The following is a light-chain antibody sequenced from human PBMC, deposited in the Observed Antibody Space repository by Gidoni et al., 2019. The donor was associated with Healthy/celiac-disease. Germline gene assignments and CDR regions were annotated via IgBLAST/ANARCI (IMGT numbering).Light chain of an antibody. CDR3: QQSYSTLYT. J-gene: IGKJ2*01. CDR2: AAS. V-gene: IGKV1-39*01. CDR1: QSISSY. Sequence: DIQMTQSPSSLSASVGDRVTITCRASQSISSYLNWYQQKPGKAPKVLIYAASSLQSGVPSRFSGSGSGTDFTLTISSLQPEDFATYYCQQSYSTLYTFGQXTKLEIK.